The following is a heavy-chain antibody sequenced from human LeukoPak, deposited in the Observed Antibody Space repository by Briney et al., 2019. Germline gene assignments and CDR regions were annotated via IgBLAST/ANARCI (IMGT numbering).Heavy chain of an antibody. CDR3: ARAWEYSSSVARTHWFDP. CDR1: GGSISSYY. J-gene: IGHJ5*02. V-gene: IGHV4-59*01. CDR2: IYYSGST. Sequence: SETLSLTCTVSGGSISSYYWSWIRQPPGKGLEWIGYIYYSGSTNYNPSLKSRVTISVDTSKNQFSLKLSSVTAADTAVYYCARAWEYSSSVARTHWFDPWGQGTLVTVSS. D-gene: IGHD6-6*01.